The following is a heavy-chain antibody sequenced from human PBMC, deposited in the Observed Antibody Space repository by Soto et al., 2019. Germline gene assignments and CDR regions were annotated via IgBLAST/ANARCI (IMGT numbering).Heavy chain of an antibody. CDR3: ATGPFLEWLVQYSYYSMDV. V-gene: IGHV3-15*01. CDR1: GFTFSNAC. CDR2: IKSKTNGGTT. D-gene: IGHD3-3*02. Sequence: RGSLRLSCAPSGFTFSNACMSSVCLAPWKGLECVGRIKSKTNGGTTDYAAPVKGRFTVSRDDSKNTLYRQMNSLKTEDTAVYYRATGPFLEWLVQYSYYSMDVWGQGTTVTESS. J-gene: IGHJ6*02.